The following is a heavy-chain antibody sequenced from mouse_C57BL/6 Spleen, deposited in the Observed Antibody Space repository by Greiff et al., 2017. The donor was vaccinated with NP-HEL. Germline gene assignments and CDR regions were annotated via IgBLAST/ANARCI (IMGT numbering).Heavy chain of an antibody. V-gene: IGHV1-53*01. Sequence: QVQLQQPGTELVKPGASVKLSCKASGYTFTSYWMHWVKQRPGQGLEWIGNINPSNGGTNYNEKFKSKATLTVDKSSSTAYMQLSSLTAEDSAVYYCARSSYNRFYFVYWGQGTTLTVSS. CDR2: INPSNGGT. CDR3: ARSSYNRFYFVY. D-gene: IGHD6-1*01. J-gene: IGHJ2*01. CDR1: GYTFTSYW.